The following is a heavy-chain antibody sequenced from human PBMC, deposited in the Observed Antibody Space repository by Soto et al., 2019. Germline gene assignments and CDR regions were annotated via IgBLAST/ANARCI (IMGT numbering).Heavy chain of an antibody. Sequence: VASVKVSCKASGDTFSSYSISWVRQAPGQGLEWMGGIIPIFGTANYAQKFQGRVTITADESTSTAYMELSSLRSEDTAVYYCARDPRTTVTTYAAPFDPWGQGTLVTVSS. J-gene: IGHJ5*02. V-gene: IGHV1-69*13. CDR1: GDTFSSYS. CDR2: IIPIFGTA. CDR3: ARDPRTTVTTYAAPFDP. D-gene: IGHD4-4*01.